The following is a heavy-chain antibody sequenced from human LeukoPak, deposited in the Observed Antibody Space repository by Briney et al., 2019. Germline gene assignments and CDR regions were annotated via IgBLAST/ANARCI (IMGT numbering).Heavy chain of an antibody. Sequence: PGGSLRLSCAASGLRFSNYGMHWVRQAPGKGLEWVAFIRFDGSSKYFADSVKGRFIISRDNFQNTLILQMNNLKVEDTAVYYCAKVRVDTAMVDAFDIWGQGTRVVVPS. J-gene: IGHJ3*02. CDR3: AKVRVDTAMVDAFDI. D-gene: IGHD5-18*01. CDR1: GLRFSNYG. V-gene: IGHV3-30*02. CDR2: IRFDGSSK.